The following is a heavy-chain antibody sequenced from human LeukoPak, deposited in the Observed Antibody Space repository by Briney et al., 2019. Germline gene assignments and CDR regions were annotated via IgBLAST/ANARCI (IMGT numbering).Heavy chain of an antibody. D-gene: IGHD3-10*01. J-gene: IGHJ3*02. CDR1: GFSFSSYA. V-gene: IGHV3-21*01. CDR3: ARALDYYDAFDI. Sequence: GGSLRLSCATSGFSFSSYAMSWVRQAPGKGLEWVSSISSSSSYIYYADSVKGRFTISRDNAKNSLYLQMNSLRAEDTAVYYCARALDYYDAFDIWGQGTMVTVSS. CDR2: ISSSSSYI.